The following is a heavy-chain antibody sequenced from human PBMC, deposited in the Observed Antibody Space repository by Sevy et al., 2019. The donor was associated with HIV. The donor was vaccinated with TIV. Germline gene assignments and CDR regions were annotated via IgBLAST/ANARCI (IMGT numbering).Heavy chain of an antibody. V-gene: IGHV1-2*02. CDR3: ARGAYCTTGVCYSITFDY. Sequence: ASVKVSCKASGYTFTGYYMHWVRHAPGQGLEWMGWINHNSGGTNYAQKFQGRVTMTRDTSISTAYMELSRLRSDDTAVYYCARGAYCTTGVCYSITFDYWGQGTLVTVSS. CDR2: INHNSGGT. CDR1: GYTFTGYY. J-gene: IGHJ4*02. D-gene: IGHD2-8*01.